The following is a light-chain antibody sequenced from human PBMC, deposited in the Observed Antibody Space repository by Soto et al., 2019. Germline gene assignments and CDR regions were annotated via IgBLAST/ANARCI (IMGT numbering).Light chain of an antibody. V-gene: IGKV1-39*01. Sequence: IQMTQSPSSLSASVGDSVTITCRASQNIDNYLNWYQQKPGKAPKLLIFAASSLQSGVPSRFSGSRSGPDFTLTISSLQPEDFATYYCQQSYSSPPTFGQGTKVDVK. CDR2: AAS. J-gene: IGKJ1*01. CDR1: QNIDNY. CDR3: QQSYSSPPT.